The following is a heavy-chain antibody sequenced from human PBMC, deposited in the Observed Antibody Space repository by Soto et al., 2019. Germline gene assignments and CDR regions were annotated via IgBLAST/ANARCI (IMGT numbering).Heavy chain of an antibody. J-gene: IGHJ5*02. D-gene: IGHD6-13*01. Sequence: QVQLVQSGAEEKKPGASVKVSCKASGYTFTSYAMHWVRQAPGQRLEWMGWINAGNGNTKYSQKFQGRVTITRDTSASTAYMELSSLRSEDTAVYYCARGRPSLGTYSSSWGRQWFDPWGQGTLVTVSS. V-gene: IGHV1-3*05. CDR2: INAGNGNT. CDR3: ARGRPSLGTYSSSWGRQWFDP. CDR1: GYTFTSYA.